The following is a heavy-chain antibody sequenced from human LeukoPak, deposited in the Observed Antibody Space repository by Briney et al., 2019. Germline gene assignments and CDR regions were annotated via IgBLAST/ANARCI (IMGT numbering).Heavy chain of an antibody. CDR3: ARNEAARRGSYYYNYMDV. J-gene: IGHJ6*03. D-gene: IGHD6-6*01. CDR2: MSDDGTHK. V-gene: IGHV3-30*01. Sequence: GGSLRLSCAASGFTFGTYGMHWVRQAPGKGLEWVAVMSDDGTHKYYADSVKGRFTISRDNSKHTLYLQMNSLRAEDTAVYYCARNEAARRGSYYYNYMDVWGKGTMVTVS. CDR1: GFTFGTYG.